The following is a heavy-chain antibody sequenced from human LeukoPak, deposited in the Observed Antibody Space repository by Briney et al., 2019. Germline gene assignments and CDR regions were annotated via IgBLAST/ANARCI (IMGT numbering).Heavy chain of an antibody. Sequence: ASVKVSCKVSGYTLTELSMHWVRQAPGKGLEWMGGFDPEDGETIYAQKFQGRVTMTEDTSTDTAYMELSSLRSEDTAVYYCATRIRITMVRGVIIRLTHFDYWGQGTLVTVSS. V-gene: IGHV1-24*01. J-gene: IGHJ4*02. D-gene: IGHD3-10*01. CDR1: GYTLTELS. CDR2: FDPEDGET. CDR3: ATRIRITMVRGVIIRLTHFDY.